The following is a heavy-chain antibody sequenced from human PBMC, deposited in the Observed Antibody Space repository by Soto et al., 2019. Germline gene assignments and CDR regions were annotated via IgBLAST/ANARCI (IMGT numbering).Heavy chain of an antibody. V-gene: IGHV3-23*01. CDR3: AKDTGVIVGATSY. CDR2: ISGSGGST. Sequence: LRLSCAASGFTFSSYAMSWVRQAPGKGLEWVSAISGSGGSTYYADSVKGRFTISRDNSKNTLYLQMNSLRAEDTAVYYCAKDTGVIVGATSYWGQGTLVTVSS. J-gene: IGHJ4*02. D-gene: IGHD1-26*01. CDR1: GFTFSSYA.